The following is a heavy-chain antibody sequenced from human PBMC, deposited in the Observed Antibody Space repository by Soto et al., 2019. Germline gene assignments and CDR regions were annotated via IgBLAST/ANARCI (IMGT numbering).Heavy chain of an antibody. Sequence: QVQLVQSAAEVKKPGASVKVSCKASGYTLTNYAISWVRQAPGQGPEWMGWINTYNGNSNYAQKFQGRVTMTTETSTNTAYMELRSLTSDDTAVYYCARDCTGGSCFCIYWGQGTLVTVSS. V-gene: IGHV1-18*01. D-gene: IGHD2-15*01. CDR2: INTYNGNS. CDR1: GYTLTNYA. CDR3: ARDCTGGSCFCIY. J-gene: IGHJ4*02.